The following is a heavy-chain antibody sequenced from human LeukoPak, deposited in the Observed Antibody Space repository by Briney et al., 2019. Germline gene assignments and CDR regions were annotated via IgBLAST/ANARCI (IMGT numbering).Heavy chain of an antibody. Sequence: PSETLSLTCTVSGGSISSGGYYWSWIRQHPGKGLEWIGYIYYSGSTYYNPSLKSRVTISVDTSKNQFSLKLSSVTAADTAVYYCARAPKGTKTYFDYWGQGTLVTVSS. CDR2: IYYSGST. CDR1: GGSISSGGYY. J-gene: IGHJ4*02. D-gene: IGHD3-10*01. V-gene: IGHV4-31*03. CDR3: ARAPKGTKTYFDY.